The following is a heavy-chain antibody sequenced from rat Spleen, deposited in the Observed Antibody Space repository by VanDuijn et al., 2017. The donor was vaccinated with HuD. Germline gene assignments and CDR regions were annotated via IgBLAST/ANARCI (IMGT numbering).Heavy chain of an antibody. CDR2: IWGNGNA. CDR1: GFSLTSYN. J-gene: IGHJ2*01. CDR3: ARELPGYNPFDY. Sequence: QVQLKESGPGLVQPSQTLSLTCTVSGFSLTSYNVHWVRQPTGKGLEWMGVIWGNGNANYNSPLKSRLSITRDTSKSQVFLKMNSLQTEDTATYYCARELPGYNPFDYWGQGVMVTVSS. D-gene: IGHD1-4*01. V-gene: IGHV2-30*01.